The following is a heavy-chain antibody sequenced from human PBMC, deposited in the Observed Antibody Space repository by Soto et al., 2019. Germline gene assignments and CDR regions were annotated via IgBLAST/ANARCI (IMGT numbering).Heavy chain of an antibody. CDR3: GKHEGYCSRTTCSSVDH. J-gene: IGHJ4*02. Sequence: GESLKISCRGSGSTFTNYWIAWLRQMPGKGLEWMGIIYPGDSETSYSPSFQGQVIISADKSINTAYLQWSSLKASDTAMYYCGKHEGYCSRTTCSSVDHWGQGTLVTVSS. CDR1: GSTFTNYW. V-gene: IGHV5-51*01. D-gene: IGHD2-2*01. CDR2: IYPGDSET.